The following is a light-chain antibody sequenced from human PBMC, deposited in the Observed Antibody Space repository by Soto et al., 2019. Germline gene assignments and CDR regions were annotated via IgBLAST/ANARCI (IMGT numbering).Light chain of an antibody. CDR1: SSDVGSYNL. V-gene: IGLV2-23*01. J-gene: IGLJ2*01. CDR2: EGS. CDR3: CSYVGSSTWV. Sequence: QSALTQPASVSGSPGQSITISCTGTSSDVGSYNLVSWYQQHPGKAPKVMIYEGSKRPSGVSNRFSGSKSGNTASLTISGLQAEDEADYYCCSYVGSSTWVFGGGTKLTV.